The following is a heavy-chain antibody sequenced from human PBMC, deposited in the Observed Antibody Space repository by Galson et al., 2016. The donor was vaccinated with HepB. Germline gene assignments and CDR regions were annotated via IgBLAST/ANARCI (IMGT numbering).Heavy chain of an antibody. CDR2: ISKTGGET. CDR1: GFTFSNYA. D-gene: IGHD5-12*01. V-gene: IGHV3-30*18. CDR3: AKVAFGNYVATPENWFDP. Sequence: SLRLSCAASGFTFSNYAMHWVRQAPGKGLEWVAVISKTGGETYYADSVNGRFTVSRDNSDNTLYLQMNSLRAEDTAVYYCAKVAFGNYVATPENWFDPWGQGTLVTVSS. J-gene: IGHJ5*02.